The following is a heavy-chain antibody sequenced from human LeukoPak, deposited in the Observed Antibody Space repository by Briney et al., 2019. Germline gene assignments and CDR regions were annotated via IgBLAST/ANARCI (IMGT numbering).Heavy chain of an antibody. Sequence: ASVKVSCKASGGTFSSYAISWVRQAPGQGLEWMGGIIPIFGTASYAQKFQGRVTITADESTSTAYMELSSLRSEDTAVYYCASTKGYSSGWRNYYYYYGMDVWGQGTTVTVSS. J-gene: IGHJ6*02. V-gene: IGHV1-69*13. CDR2: IIPIFGTA. CDR1: GGTFSSYA. D-gene: IGHD6-19*01. CDR3: ASTKGYSSGWRNYYYYYGMDV.